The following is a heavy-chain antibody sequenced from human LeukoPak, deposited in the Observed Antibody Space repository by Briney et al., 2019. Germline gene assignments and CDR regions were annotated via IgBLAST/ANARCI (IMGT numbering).Heavy chain of an antibody. J-gene: IGHJ5*02. D-gene: IGHD5-12*01. CDR1: GWTFTSYG. V-gene: IGHV1-18*01. Sequence: ASVKVTCKASGWTFTSYGISWVRQARGQGREWMGWISAYNGNTNYAQKLQGRVTMTTDTSTSTAYMELRSLRADDTAVYYCARERPEYSGYDMRGTWFDPSGEGTLVTVSS. CDR2: ISAYNGNT. CDR3: ARERPEYSGYDMRGTWFDP.